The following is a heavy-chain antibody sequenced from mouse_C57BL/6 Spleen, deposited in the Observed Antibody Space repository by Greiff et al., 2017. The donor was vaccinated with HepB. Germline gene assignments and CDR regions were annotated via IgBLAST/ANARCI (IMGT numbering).Heavy chain of an antibody. D-gene: IGHD2-1*01. CDR1: GYTFTSYT. Sequence: SGAELARPGASVKMSCKASGYTFTSYTMHWVKQRPGQGLEWIGYINPSSGYTKYNQKFKDKATLTADKSSSTAYMQLSSLTSEDSAVYYCARSGYGNYAYFDYWGQGTTLTVSS. V-gene: IGHV1-4*01. CDR2: INPSSGYT. J-gene: IGHJ2*01. CDR3: ARSGYGNYAYFDY.